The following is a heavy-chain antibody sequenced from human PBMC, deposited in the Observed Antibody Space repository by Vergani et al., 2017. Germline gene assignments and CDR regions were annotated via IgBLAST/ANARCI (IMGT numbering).Heavy chain of an antibody. CDR2: ISARYPST. V-gene: IGHV3-NL1*01. Sequence: QVQLVESGGGVVQPGRSLRLSCAASGLTFSSYGMHWVRQAPGKGLEWVSAISARYPSTYYADSVKGRFTISRDNSNNMLYLQMNSLSAEDTAVYYWASLSYGTTPYSQGGYDCWGQGTLVSVSS. J-gene: IGHJ4*02. CDR1: GLTFSSYG. CDR3: ASLSYGTTPYSQGGYDC. D-gene: IGHD4/OR15-4a*01.